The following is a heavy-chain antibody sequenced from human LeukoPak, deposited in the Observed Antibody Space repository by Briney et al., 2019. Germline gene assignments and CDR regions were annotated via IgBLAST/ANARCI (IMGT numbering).Heavy chain of an antibody. CDR2: ILYDGSNK. D-gene: IGHD3-3*01. V-gene: IGHV3-30*18. CDR3: AKDPSRSYYDFWSGYYYLYYFDY. CDR1: GFTFSSYG. Sequence: LPGGSLRLSRAASGFTFSSYGMHWVRQAPGKGLEWVAVILYDGSNKYYADSVKGRFTISRDNSKNTLYLQMNSLRAEDTAVYYCAKDPSRSYYDFWSGYYYLYYFDYWGQGTLVTVSS. J-gene: IGHJ4*02.